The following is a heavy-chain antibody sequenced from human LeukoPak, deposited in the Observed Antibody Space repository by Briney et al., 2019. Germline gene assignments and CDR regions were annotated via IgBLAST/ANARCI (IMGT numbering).Heavy chain of an antibody. D-gene: IGHD1-26*01. V-gene: IGHV1-2*02. Sequence: ASVKVSCKASGYTFTGYYMHWVRQAPGQGLEWMGWINPNSGGTNYAQKFQGRVTMTRDTSISTAYMELSRLRSDDTAVYYCARESVIGELVPRDLYPDYCYYGMDVCGQGTTVTVSA. CDR1: GYTFTGYY. CDR3: ARESVIGELVPRDLYPDYCYYGMDV. J-gene: IGHJ6*01. CDR2: INPNSGGT.